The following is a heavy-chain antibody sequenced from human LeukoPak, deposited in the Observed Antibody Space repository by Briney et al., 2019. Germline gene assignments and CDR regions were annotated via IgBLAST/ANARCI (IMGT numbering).Heavy chain of an antibody. D-gene: IGHD5-12*01. J-gene: IGHJ4*02. CDR1: GFSFSSYA. V-gene: IGHV3-64D*06. CDR3: VTATSYSAYDY. CDR2: ISTNGGST. Sequence: SGGSLRLSCLVSGFSFSSYAMHWVRQAPGKGLEYVSAISTNGGSTYYVDSVKGRFTISRDNSKNTLYLQVSSLRAEDMSVYYCVTATSYSAYDYWGQGTLVTVSS.